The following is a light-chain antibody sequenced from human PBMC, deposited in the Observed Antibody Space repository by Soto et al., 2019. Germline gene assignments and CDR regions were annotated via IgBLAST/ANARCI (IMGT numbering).Light chain of an antibody. J-gene: IGKJ1*01. V-gene: IGKV1-5*03. CDR3: QQYNSYWT. CDR1: QSSRTW. Sequence: DIQMTQSPSTLSASVGDRVTITCRASQSSRTWLAWYQQRPGKAAKLLIYKASSLESGVPSRFSGSGSGTEVTLTISSLQPDDFANYYCQQYNSYWTFGQGTKVEIK. CDR2: KAS.